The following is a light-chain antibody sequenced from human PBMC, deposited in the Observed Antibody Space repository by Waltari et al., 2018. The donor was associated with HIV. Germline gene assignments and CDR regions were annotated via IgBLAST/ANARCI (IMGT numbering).Light chain of an antibody. CDR2: SNN. CDR3: AAWDDSLSVWV. J-gene: IGLJ3*02. V-gene: IGLV1-44*01. CDR1: SSNIGSNT. Sequence: QSVLTQLPSASGTPGQRVTISCSGSSSNIGSNTVNWYQQLPGTAPKLLIYSNNQRPSGVPDRFSGSKSGTSASLAISGLQSEDEADYYCAAWDDSLSVWVFGGGTKLTVL.